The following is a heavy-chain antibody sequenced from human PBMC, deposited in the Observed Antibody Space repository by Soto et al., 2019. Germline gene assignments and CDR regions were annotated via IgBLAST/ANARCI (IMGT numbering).Heavy chain of an antibody. CDR3: ARQMFDKVVAGTPNDY. Sequence: SDTLSLTCAIYGWSFRGYYWSWIRQPPGKGLEWIGEINQRGSTIYNPTLKSRATVSVDTSKNQFSLKLSSVTAADTAVYYCARQMFDKVVAGTPNDYWGQGTLVTVSS. V-gene: IGHV4-34*01. D-gene: IGHD6-19*01. CDR2: INQRGST. CDR1: GWSFRGYY. J-gene: IGHJ4*02.